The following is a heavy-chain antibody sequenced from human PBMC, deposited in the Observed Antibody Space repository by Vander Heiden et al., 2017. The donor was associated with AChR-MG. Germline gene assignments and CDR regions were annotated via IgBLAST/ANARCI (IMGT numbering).Heavy chain of an antibody. D-gene: IGHD3-22*01. CDR3: ARGPLCSRVRPTCGYYFYY. Sequence: QVQLVQSGAEVKKPGASVKVSCKASGYTFTSYAMPWVRQAPGQRLEWMGWINAGNGNTKYSQKFQGRVTITRDTSASTAYMELSSLRSEDTAVYYCARGPLCSRVRPTCGYYFYYWGQGTLVTVSS. CDR2: INAGNGNT. CDR1: GYTFTSYA. V-gene: IGHV1-3*01. J-gene: IGHJ4*02.